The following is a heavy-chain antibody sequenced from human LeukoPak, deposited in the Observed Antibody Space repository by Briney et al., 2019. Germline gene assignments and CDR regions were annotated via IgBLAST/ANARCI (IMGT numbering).Heavy chain of an antibody. CDR2: IIPIFGTA. V-gene: IGHV1-69*13. D-gene: IGHD6-19*01. Sequence: ASVKVSCKASGYTFTSYGISWVRQAPGQGLEWMGGIIPIFGTANYAQKFQGRVTVTADESTSTAYMELSSLRSEDTAVYYCAIEGVAALPRYYYYYYMDVWGKGTTVTVSS. CDR3: AIEGVAALPRYYYYYYMDV. CDR1: GYTFTSYG. J-gene: IGHJ6*03.